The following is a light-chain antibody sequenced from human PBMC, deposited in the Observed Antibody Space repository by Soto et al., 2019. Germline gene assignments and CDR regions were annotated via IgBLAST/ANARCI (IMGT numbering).Light chain of an antibody. CDR3: QQSYSTRYT. V-gene: IGKV1-39*01. Sequence: DIQMTQSPSSLSASVGDRVTITCRASQSINRYLTWYQQKPGKAPKLLIYAASSLPSGVPSRVSGSGSGTDFTLTISSLQPEDFATYYCQQSYSTRYTFGQGTKLEIK. CDR2: AAS. CDR1: QSINRY. J-gene: IGKJ2*01.